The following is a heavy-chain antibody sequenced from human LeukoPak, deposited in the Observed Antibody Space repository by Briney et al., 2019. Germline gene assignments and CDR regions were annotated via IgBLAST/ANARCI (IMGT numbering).Heavy chain of an antibody. V-gene: IGHV4-59*12. CDR3: ARGRRAAAGSDFDY. CDR2: IYYSGST. J-gene: IGHJ4*02. CDR1: GGSISSYY. D-gene: IGHD6-13*01. Sequence: SETLSLTCTVSGGSISSYYWSWIRQPPGKGLEWIGYIYYSGSTNYNPSLKSRVTISVDTSKNQFSLKLSSVTAADAAVYYCARGRRAAAGSDFDYWDQGTLVTVSS.